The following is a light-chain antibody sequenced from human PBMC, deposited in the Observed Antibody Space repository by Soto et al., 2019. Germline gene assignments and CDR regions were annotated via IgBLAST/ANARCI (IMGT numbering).Light chain of an antibody. V-gene: IGLV1-40*01. CDR3: QSYDRSLSGWV. J-gene: IGLJ3*02. CDR1: SSNIGAGYD. CDR2: DNS. Sequence: SVLTQPPSVSGAPGQRVTFSCTGSSSNIGAGYDVHWYQHLPGTAPRLLIYDNSNRPSGVPDRFSGSNSGTSASLAISGLQVEDEADYYCQSYDRSLSGWVFGGGTKLTVL.